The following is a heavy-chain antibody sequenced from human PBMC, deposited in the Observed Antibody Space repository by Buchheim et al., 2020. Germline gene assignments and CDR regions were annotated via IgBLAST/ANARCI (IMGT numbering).Heavy chain of an antibody. V-gene: IGHV3-48*02. CDR1: GFTFSSYS. D-gene: IGHD5-12*01. CDR2: ISSSSSTI. J-gene: IGHJ5*02. Sequence: EVQLVESGGGLVQPGGSLRLSCAASGFTFSSYSMNWVRQAPGKGLEWVSYISSSSSTIYYADSVKGRFTISRDNAKNSLSLQMNSLRDEDTAVYYCAARMKWLFDPWGQGTL. CDR3: AARMKWLFDP.